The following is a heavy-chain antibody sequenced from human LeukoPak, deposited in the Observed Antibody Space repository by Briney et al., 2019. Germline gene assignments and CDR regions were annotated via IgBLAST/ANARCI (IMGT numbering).Heavy chain of an antibody. V-gene: IGHV5-10-1*01. CDR1: GYSFSNYW. CDR3: ARQEYSGSYYVY. D-gene: IGHD1-26*01. J-gene: IGHJ4*02. CDR2: IDTSDSYT. Sequence: GESLKISCKGSGYSFSNYWISWVRQMPGKGLERRGRIDTSDSYTNYSPPFQGHVTISADKSISTAYLQWNSLKASDTAIYYCARQEYSGSYYVYWGQGTLVTVSS.